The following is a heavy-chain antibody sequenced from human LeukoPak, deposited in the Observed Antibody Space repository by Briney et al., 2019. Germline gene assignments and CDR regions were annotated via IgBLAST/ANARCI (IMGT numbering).Heavy chain of an antibody. CDR3: ARLTYCSSTNCFDY. CDR2: INPNSGAT. Sequence: ASVKVSCKASGYTFTGYYIHWVRQAPGQGLEWRGWINPNSGATNYAQKFQGRVTMTRDTSISTAYMELSRLRSDDTAVYYCARLTYCSSTNCFDYWGQGTLVTVSS. J-gene: IGHJ4*02. V-gene: IGHV1-2*02. D-gene: IGHD2-2*01. CDR1: GYTFTGYY.